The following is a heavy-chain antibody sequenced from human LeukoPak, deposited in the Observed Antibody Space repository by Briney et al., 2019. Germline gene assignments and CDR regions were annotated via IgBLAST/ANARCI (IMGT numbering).Heavy chain of an antibody. V-gene: IGHV1-69*04. CDR2: IIPKLDII. Sequence: GASVKVSCKASGGTFNRYTISWVRQAPGQGLEWMGRIIPKLDIIDYAQRFQGKITITADKSTSTAYMEMSSLTSEDTAIYCCARDRSGNYGTLLNYWGQGTLVTVSS. CDR3: ARDRSGNYGTLLNY. CDR1: GGTFNRYT. D-gene: IGHD3-10*01. J-gene: IGHJ4*02.